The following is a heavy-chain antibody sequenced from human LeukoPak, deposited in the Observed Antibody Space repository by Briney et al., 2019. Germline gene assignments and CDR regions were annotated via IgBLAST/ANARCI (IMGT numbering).Heavy chain of an antibody. CDR2: ISSSSSYI. V-gene: IGHV3-21*01. CDR3: ARGNYGDDDWYFDL. D-gene: IGHD4-17*01. Sequence: SGGSLRLSCAASGFTFSSYSMNWVRQAPGKGLEWVSSISSSSSYIYYADSLKGRFTISRDNAKNSLYLQMNSLRAEDTAVYYCARGNYGDDDWYFDLWGRGTLVTVSS. CDR1: GFTFSSYS. J-gene: IGHJ2*01.